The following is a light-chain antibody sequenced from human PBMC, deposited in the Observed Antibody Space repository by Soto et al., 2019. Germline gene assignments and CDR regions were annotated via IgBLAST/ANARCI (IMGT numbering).Light chain of an antibody. Sequence: QSALTQPPSLSGSPGQSITISCTGTSSDVGGYNYVSWYQQHPGKGPKLMIYDVSNRPSGVANRFSGSKSGNTASLTLSGLQAEDEADYYCSSYRDRSTNHYVFGTGTKLTVL. CDR1: SSDVGGYNY. CDR3: SSYRDRSTNHYV. V-gene: IGLV2-14*03. CDR2: DVS. J-gene: IGLJ1*01.